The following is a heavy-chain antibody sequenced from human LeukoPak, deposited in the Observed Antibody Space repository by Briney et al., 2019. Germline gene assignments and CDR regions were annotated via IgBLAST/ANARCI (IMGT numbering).Heavy chain of an antibody. CDR2: INPNSGGT. Sequence: ASVKVSCKASGYTFTGYYMHWVRQAPGQGLEWMGGINPNSGGTNYAQKFQGRVTMTRDTSISTAYMELSRLRSDDTAVYYCARDRKAVARNWFDPWGQGTLVTVSS. J-gene: IGHJ5*02. V-gene: IGHV1-2*02. CDR3: ARDRKAVARNWFDP. CDR1: GYTFTGYY. D-gene: IGHD6-19*01.